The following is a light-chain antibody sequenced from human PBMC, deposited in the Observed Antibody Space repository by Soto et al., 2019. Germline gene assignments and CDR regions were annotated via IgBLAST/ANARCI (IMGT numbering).Light chain of an antibody. CDR3: SSYAGSYTLV. CDR1: SNDVGGYNF. CDR2: DVS. Sequence: QSALTQPRSVSGSPGQSVTISCTGTSNDVGGYNFVSWYQQQPGKVPKLFIYDVSRRPSGVPDRFSGSKSGNTASLTISWLQAEDEADYYCSSYAGSYTLVFGGGTKVTVL. V-gene: IGLV2-11*01. J-gene: IGLJ2*01.